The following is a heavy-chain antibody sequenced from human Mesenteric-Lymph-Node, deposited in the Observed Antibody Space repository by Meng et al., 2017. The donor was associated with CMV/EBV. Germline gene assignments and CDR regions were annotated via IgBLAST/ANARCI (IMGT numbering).Heavy chain of an antibody. CDR2: IGSSSIYK. V-gene: IGHV3-21*01. CDR3: ARSNYYDSSGNNL. Sequence: ASGFTFSSYSMNWVRQAPGKGLEWVSSIGSSSIYKYYADSVKGRFTISRDNAKNSLYLQMNSLRAEDTAVYYCARSNYYDSSGNNLWGQGTLVTVSS. D-gene: IGHD3-22*01. CDR1: GFTFSSYS. J-gene: IGHJ5*02.